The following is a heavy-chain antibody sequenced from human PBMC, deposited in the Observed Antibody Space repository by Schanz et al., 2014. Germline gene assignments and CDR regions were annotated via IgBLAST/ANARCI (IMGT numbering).Heavy chain of an antibody. CDR3: ARVRPGFAIDP. V-gene: IGHV4-31*03. CDR2: IDYRGNP. D-gene: IGHD6-25*01. Sequence: QVQLQESGPGLVKPSQTLSLTCSVSGGSISSGGYFWTWIRQHPGKGLEWIRHIDYRGNPYYNESLKSRLTISLHASENQFSLQLTSVTAADTAVYYCARVRPGFAIDPWGQGTLVTVSS. J-gene: IGHJ5*02. CDR1: GGSISSGGYF.